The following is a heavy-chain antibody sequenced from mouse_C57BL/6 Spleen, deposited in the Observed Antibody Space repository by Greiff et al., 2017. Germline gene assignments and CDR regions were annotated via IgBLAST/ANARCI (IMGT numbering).Heavy chain of an antibody. D-gene: IGHD1-1*01. V-gene: IGHV1-15*01. CDR3: TRGVSSYYYFDY. Sequence: VKLVESGAELVRPGASVTLSCKASGYTFTDYEMHWVKQTPVHGLEWIGAIDPETGGTAYNQKFKGKAILTADKSSSTAYMELRSLTSEDSAVYYCTRGVSSYYYFDYWGQGTTLTVSS. CDR2: IDPETGGT. J-gene: IGHJ2*01. CDR1: GYTFTDYE.